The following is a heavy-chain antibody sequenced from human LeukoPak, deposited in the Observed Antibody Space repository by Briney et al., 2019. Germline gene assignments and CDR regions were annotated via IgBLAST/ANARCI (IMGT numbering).Heavy chain of an antibody. Sequence: PSETLSLTCTVSGYSISSGYYWGWIRQPPGKGLEWIGSIYHSGSTYYNPSLKCRVTISVDTSKNQFSLKLSSVTAADTAVYYCARAKAARDDFFSGYYYYMDVWGKGTTVTVSS. J-gene: IGHJ6*03. V-gene: IGHV4-38-2*02. CDR2: IYHSGST. CDR3: ARAKAARDDFFSGYYYYMDV. D-gene: IGHD6-6*01. CDR1: GYSISSGYY.